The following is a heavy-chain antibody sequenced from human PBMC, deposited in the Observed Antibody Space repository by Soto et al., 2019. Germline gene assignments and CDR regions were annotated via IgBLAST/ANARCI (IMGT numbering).Heavy chain of an antibody. CDR1: GFTFSSYE. CDR2: ISTSGNTI. D-gene: IGHD3-22*01. V-gene: IGHV3-48*03. J-gene: IGHJ4*02. Sequence: GGSLRLSCAASGFTFSSYEMNWVRQAPGKGLEWVSYISTSGNTIHYADSVKGRFTISRDNAKNSLYLQMNSLRAEDTAVYYCARDIDYYDSSGYQDYWGQGTLVTVSS. CDR3: ARDIDYYDSSGYQDY.